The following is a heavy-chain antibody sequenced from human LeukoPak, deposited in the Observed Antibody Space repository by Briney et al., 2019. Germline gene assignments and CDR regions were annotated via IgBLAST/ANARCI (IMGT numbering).Heavy chain of an antibody. J-gene: IGHJ5*02. CDR2: ISAYNGNT. V-gene: IGHV1-18*04. CDR1: GYTFSSYS. Sequence: ASVKVSFKASGYTFSSYSISWVRQAPGQGLEWMGWISAYNGNTNYAQKLQGRVTMTTDTSTSTAYMELRSLRSDDTAVYYCARDQGVAATSWFDPWGQGTLVTVSS. D-gene: IGHD2-15*01. CDR3: ARDQGVAATSWFDP.